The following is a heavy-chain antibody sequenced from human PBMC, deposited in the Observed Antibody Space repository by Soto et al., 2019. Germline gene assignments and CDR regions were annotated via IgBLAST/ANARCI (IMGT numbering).Heavy chain of an antibody. CDR2: ISSSSSTI. V-gene: IGHV3-48*02. CDR1: GFTFSIYS. CDR3: ARNSEHLFDY. J-gene: IGHJ4*02. Sequence: GGSLRLSCAASGFTFSIYSMNWFRQAPGKGLEWVSYISSSSSTIYYADSVKGRFTISRDNAKNSLYLQMNSLRDEDTAVYYCARNSEHLFDYWGQGALVTVSS.